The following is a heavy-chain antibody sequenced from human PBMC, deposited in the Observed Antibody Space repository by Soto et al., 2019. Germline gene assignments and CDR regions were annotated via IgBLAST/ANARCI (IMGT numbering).Heavy chain of an antibody. CDR1: GFTFSSYA. Sequence: TGGSLRLSCAASGFTFSSYAMSWARQAPGKGLEWVSAISGSGGSTYYADSVKGRFTISRDNSKNTLYLQMNSLRAEDTAVYYCAKGVMSGTASRRYNWFDPWGQGTLVTVSS. CDR3: AKGVMSGTASRRYNWFDP. V-gene: IGHV3-23*01. J-gene: IGHJ5*02. D-gene: IGHD1-7*01. CDR2: ISGSGGST.